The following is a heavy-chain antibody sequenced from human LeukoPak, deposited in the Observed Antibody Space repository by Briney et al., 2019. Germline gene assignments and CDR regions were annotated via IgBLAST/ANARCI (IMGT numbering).Heavy chain of an antibody. J-gene: IGHJ4*02. CDR2: IYSGGST. D-gene: IGHD3-22*01. CDR3: TRDAGYDSSAILGY. Sequence: PGGSLRLSCAASGFTVSSNYMSWVRQAPGKGLEWVSVIYSGGSTYYADSVKGRFTISRDNSKNTLYLQMNSLRAEDTAVYYCTRDAGYDSSAILGYWGQGTLVTVSS. CDR1: GFTVSSNY. V-gene: IGHV3-66*01.